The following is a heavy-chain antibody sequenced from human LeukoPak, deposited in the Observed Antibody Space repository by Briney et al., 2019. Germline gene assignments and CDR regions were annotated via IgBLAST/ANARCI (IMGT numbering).Heavy chain of an antibody. CDR1: GFMFSSNW. J-gene: IGHJ1*01. CDR3: ALGDTSGYYYFQH. V-gene: IGHV3-53*01. CDR2: IYSGGNT. D-gene: IGHD3-22*01. Sequence: PGGSLRLSCAASGFMFSSNWMSWVRQAPGKGLEWVSVIYSGGNTYYADSVKGRFTISRDNSKNTLYLQMNSLRAEDTAVYYCALGDTSGYYYFQHWGQGTLVTVSS.